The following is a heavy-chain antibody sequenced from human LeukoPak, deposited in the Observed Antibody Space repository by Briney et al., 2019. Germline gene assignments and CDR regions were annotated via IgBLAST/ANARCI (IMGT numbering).Heavy chain of an antibody. CDR3: ARGVAAAGTSNEKLYYYYYYMDV. CDR2: INWNGGST. Sequence: PAGSLRLSCAASGFTFDDYGMSWVRQAPGKGLEWVSGINWNGGSTGYADSVKGRFTISRDNAKNSLYLQMNSLRAEDTVLYYCARGVAAAGTSNEKLYYYYYYMDVWGKGTTVTVSS. V-gene: IGHV3-20*04. D-gene: IGHD6-13*01. J-gene: IGHJ6*03. CDR1: GFTFDDYG.